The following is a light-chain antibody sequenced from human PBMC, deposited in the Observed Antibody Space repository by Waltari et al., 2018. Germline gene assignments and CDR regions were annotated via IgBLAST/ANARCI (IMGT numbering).Light chain of an antibody. CDR2: TAS. Sequence: EIVMTQSPATLSVSPGHRANISCRASQSVNSNLAWYQQKPGQAPSLLIYTASTRATGGPARFSGSGSGTHFTLTISSLQSEDFAVYYCQQYDNWPPYTFGQGTNLEIK. J-gene: IGKJ2*01. CDR3: QQYDNWPPYT. V-gene: IGKV3-15*01. CDR1: QSVNSN.